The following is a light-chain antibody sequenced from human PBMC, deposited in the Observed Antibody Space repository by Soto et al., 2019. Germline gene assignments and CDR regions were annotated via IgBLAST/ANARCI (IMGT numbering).Light chain of an antibody. V-gene: IGKV3-20*01. CDR3: QPYDSSRA. CDR2: GAS. Sequence: EIVLTQSPGTLSLSPGERATLSCRASQSVSSSYLAWYQQKPGQAPRLLMYGASSRATGIPDRFSGSGSGKDFTLTISRLEPDDFAVYYCQPYDSSRAFGQGTKVEIK. J-gene: IGKJ1*01. CDR1: QSVSSSY.